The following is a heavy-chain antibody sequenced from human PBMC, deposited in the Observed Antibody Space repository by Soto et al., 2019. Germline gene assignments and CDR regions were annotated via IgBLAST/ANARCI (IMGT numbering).Heavy chain of an antibody. Sequence: GSLRLSCSASGFSFRSYAMNWVRQAPGKGLEFVSAISSNGDSTYYADSVKGRFTISRDNSKNTLYLQMSSLRAEDTAVYYCAKGVVVATTYSQPWRHGTLVTAPQ. V-gene: IGHV3-64D*06. CDR2: ISSNGDST. CDR1: GFSFRSYA. D-gene: IGHD2-15*01. J-gene: IGHJ1*01. CDR3: AKGVVVATTYSQP.